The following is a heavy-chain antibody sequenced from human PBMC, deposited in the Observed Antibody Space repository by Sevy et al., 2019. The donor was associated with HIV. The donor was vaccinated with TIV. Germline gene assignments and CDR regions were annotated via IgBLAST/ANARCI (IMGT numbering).Heavy chain of an antibody. CDR2: ISGSGGST. CDR1: GFTFSSYA. J-gene: IGHJ5*02. CDR3: AKDYIVATIPLANWFDP. V-gene: IGHV3-23*01. D-gene: IGHD5-12*01. Sequence: GGSLRLSCAASGFTFSSYAMSWVRQAPGKGLEWVSAISGSGGSTYYADSVKGRFTISRDNSKNTLYLQMNSLRDEDTAVYYCAKDYIVATIPLANWFDPWGQGTLVTVSS.